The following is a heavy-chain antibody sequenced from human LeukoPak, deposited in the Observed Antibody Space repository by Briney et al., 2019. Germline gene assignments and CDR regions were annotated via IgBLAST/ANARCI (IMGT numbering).Heavy chain of an antibody. CDR2: IYPGGSET. V-gene: IGHV5-51*01. D-gene: IGHD5-24*01. J-gene: IGHJ4*02. CDR1: GYSFTRYW. Sequence: GESLKISCKGSGYSFTRYWNAWVRQKPGKGLEWMGIIYPGGSETRYDPSFQGQVTISADRSTSTAYLQWSSLRASDTAMYYCARASRDGYNQNFDHWGQGTLVTVSS. CDR3: ARASRDGYNQNFDH.